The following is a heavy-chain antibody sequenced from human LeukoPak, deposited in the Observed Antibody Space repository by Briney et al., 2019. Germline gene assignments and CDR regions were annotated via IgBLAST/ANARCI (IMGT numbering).Heavy chain of an antibody. J-gene: IGHJ4*02. D-gene: IGHD2-8*01. CDR3: ARHTQVYASFDY. V-gene: IGHV4-38-2*01. CDR2: IYHSGST. Sequence: SETLSLTCAVSGYSISSGYYWGWIRQPPGKGLEWIGSIYHSGSTYYNPSLKSRVTISVDTSKNQFSLKLSSVTAADTAVYYCARHTQVYASFDYWGQGTLVTVS. CDR1: GYSISSGYY.